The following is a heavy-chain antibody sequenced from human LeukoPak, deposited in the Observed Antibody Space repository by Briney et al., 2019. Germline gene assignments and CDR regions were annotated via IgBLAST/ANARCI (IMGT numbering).Heavy chain of an antibody. CDR1: GGSISSSSYY. D-gene: IGHD3-10*01. Sequence: PSETLSLTCTVSGGSISSSSYYWGWIRQPPGKGLEWIGSIYYSGSTYYNPSLKSRVTISVDTSKNQFSLKLSSVTAADAAVYYCARGWFGDANWFDPWGQGTLVTVSS. CDR2: IYYSGST. CDR3: ARGWFGDANWFDP. V-gene: IGHV4-39*07. J-gene: IGHJ5*02.